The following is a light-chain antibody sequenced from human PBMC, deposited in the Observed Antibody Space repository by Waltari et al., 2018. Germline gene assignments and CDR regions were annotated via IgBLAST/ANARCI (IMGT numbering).Light chain of an antibody. J-gene: IGLJ1*01. V-gene: IGLV2-11*01. Sequence: QAALTQPRSVSGSPGQSVTISCTGISSDIGGYNYVSWYQQNPGTAPKLMIYEVSKRPSGVSDRFSGSKSGNTASLTISGLQAEDEADYYCSSYAGSNTFIFGDGTRLTVL. CDR3: SSYAGSNTFI. CDR2: EVS. CDR1: SSDIGGYNY.